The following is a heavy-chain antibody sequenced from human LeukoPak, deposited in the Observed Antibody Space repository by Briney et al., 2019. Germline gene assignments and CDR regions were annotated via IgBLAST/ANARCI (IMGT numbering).Heavy chain of an antibody. CDR2: ISISGRTV. CDR1: KFSLSTYE. Sequence: GGSLRLSCAASKFSLSTYEMKWVRQAPGKGLEWVSHISISGRTVYYADSVKGRFTISKDNAENSMYLQMNNLRAEDTAVYYCARVRGSGSYSWDHWGQGTLVTVSS. J-gene: IGHJ4*02. CDR3: ARVRGSGSYSWDH. V-gene: IGHV3-48*03. D-gene: IGHD3-10*01.